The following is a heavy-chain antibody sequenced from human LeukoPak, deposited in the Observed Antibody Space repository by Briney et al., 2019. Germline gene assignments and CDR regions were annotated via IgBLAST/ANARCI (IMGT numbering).Heavy chain of an antibody. Sequence: GGSLRLSCAASGFTVSSNYMSWVRQAPGKGLEWVSVIYSGGSTYYADSVKGRFTISRDNSKNTLYLQMNSLRAEDTAVYYCARDPYCSGGSCYDHWGQGTLVTVSS. CDR2: IYSGGST. CDR1: GFTVSSNY. V-gene: IGHV3-53*01. CDR3: ARDPYCSGGSCYDH. D-gene: IGHD2-15*01. J-gene: IGHJ5*02.